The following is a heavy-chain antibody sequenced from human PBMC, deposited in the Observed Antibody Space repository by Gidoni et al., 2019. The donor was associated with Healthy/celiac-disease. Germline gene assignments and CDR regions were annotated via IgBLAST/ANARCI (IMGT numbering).Heavy chain of an antibody. V-gene: IGHV3-23*01. CDR2: ISGSGGST. CDR3: AKDLIAAAAPFDY. CDR1: GSPLSSYA. D-gene: IGHD6-13*01. J-gene: IGHJ4*02. Sequence: EVQLLESGGGLVQPGGSLRLSCAASGSPLSSYAMSWVRQAPGKGVEWVSAISGSGGSTYYADSVKGRFTISRDNSKNTLYLQMNSLRAEDTAVYYCAKDLIAAAAPFDYWGQGTLVTVSS.